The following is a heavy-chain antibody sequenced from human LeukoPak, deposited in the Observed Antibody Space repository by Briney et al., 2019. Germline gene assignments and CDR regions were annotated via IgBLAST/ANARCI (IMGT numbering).Heavy chain of an antibody. D-gene: IGHD6-13*01. J-gene: IGHJ6*02. V-gene: IGHV3-30-3*01. Sequence: GGSLRLSCAASGFTFSSFAMSWVRQAPGKGLEWVAVISYDGSNKYYADSVKGRFTISRDNSKNTLYLQMNSLRAEDTAVYYCARSGHSSSSYYYYGMDVWGQGTTVTVSS. CDR1: GFTFSSFA. CDR2: ISYDGSNK. CDR3: ARSGHSSSSYYYYGMDV.